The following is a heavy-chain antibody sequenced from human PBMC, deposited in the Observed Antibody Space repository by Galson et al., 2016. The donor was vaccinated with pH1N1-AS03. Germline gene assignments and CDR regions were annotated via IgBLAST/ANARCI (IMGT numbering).Heavy chain of an antibody. CDR1: GFAFSSYA. Sequence: SLRPSCAASGFAFSSYAMSWVRQAPGKGLEWVSIISGSGGSPSYADSVKGRFIVSRDNSRNMMYLRMSSLRGEDTAVYFCAKTVYSFGYNWYYFDTRGRGALVTVSA. D-gene: IGHD5-24*01. CDR2: ISGSGGSP. V-gene: IGHV3-23*01. J-gene: IGHJ5*02. CDR3: AKTVYSFGYNWYYFDT.